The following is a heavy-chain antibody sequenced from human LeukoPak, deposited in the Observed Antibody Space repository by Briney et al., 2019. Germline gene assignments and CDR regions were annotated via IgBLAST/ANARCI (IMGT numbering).Heavy chain of an antibody. J-gene: IGHJ4*02. Sequence: PGRSLRLSCAASGFTFSSYAMSWVRQAPGKWLEWVSAIIGSGGSTYYADSVKGRFTISRDNSKNTLYLQMNSLRAEDTAVYYCATDIVVVPAAMHFDYWGQGTLVTVSS. CDR3: ATDIVVVPAAMHFDY. V-gene: IGHV3-23*01. CDR2: IIGSGGST. CDR1: GFTFSSYA. D-gene: IGHD2-2*01.